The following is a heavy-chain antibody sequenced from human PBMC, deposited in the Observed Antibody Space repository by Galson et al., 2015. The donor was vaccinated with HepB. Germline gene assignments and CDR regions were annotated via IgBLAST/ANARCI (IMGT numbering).Heavy chain of an antibody. CDR2: IYPGDSDT. D-gene: IGHD3-3*01. Sequence: QSGAEVKKPGESLKISCKGSGYSFTSNWIGWVRQMPGKGLEWMGIIYPGDSDTRYSPSFQGQVTISADKSISTAYLLWSSLKASDTAMYYCAVGLGVSHTASRTRFDYWGQGTLVTVAS. CDR1: GYSFTSNW. CDR3: AVGLGVSHTASRTRFDY. V-gene: IGHV5-51*01. J-gene: IGHJ4*02.